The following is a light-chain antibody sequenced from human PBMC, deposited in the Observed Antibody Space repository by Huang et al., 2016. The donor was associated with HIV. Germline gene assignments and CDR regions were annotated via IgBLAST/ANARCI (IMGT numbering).Light chain of an antibody. CDR2: LGS. CDR1: QSLLHSIGYNY. V-gene: IGKV2-28*01. Sequence: DIVMTQSPLSLPVTPGEPASISCRSSQSLLHSIGYNYLDWYLQKPGQSPQLLIYLGSNLASGVPDRFSGSGSGTDFTLKISRVEAEDVGIYYCMQALQTPLTFGGGTKVEIK. J-gene: IGKJ4*01. CDR3: MQALQTPLT.